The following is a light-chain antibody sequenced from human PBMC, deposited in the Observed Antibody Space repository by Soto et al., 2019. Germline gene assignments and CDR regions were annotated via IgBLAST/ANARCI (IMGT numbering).Light chain of an antibody. J-gene: IGLJ1*01. CDR2: DNN. CDR3: GTWDDTLSGV. V-gene: IGLV1-51*01. CDR1: SSNIGNNY. Sequence: QSVLTQPPSVSAAPGQTVTISCSGSSSNIGNNYVSWYQQFPGTAPKLLIYDNNKRPSRIPDRFSGSKSGTSATLDISGLQTGDEADYYCGTWDDTLSGVFGTGTKVTVL.